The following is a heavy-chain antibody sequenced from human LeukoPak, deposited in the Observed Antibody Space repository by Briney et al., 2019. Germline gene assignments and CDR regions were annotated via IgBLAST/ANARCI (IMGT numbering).Heavy chain of an antibody. Sequence: ASVKVSCKASGGTFSSYAISWVRQAPGQRLEWMGWINAGNGNTKYSQKFQGRVTITRDTSASTAYMELSSLRSEDTAVYYCARTRLWFGELFKFDPWGQGTLVTVSS. CDR1: GGTFSSYA. CDR2: INAGNGNT. J-gene: IGHJ5*02. D-gene: IGHD3-10*01. V-gene: IGHV1-3*01. CDR3: ARTRLWFGELFKFDP.